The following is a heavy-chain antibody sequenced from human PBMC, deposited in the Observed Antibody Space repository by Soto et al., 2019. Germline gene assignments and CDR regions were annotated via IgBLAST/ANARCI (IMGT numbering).Heavy chain of an antibody. D-gene: IGHD1-1*01. Sequence: LSLTCTVSGGSISTYYWGWIRQPPGKGLEWIGYIYYSGSTNYSPSLKSRVSISVDTSKNQFSLKLRSLTAADTAVYYCARVSHTPNFVGAFDIWGQGTMVPV. CDR3: ARVSHTPNFVGAFDI. V-gene: IGHV4-59*01. J-gene: IGHJ3*02. CDR1: GGSISTYY. CDR2: IYYSGST.